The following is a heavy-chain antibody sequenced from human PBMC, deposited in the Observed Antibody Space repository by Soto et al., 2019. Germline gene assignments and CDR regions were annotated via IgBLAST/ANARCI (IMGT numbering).Heavy chain of an antibody. D-gene: IGHD6-19*01. Sequence: QITLKESGPPLLKPTQTLTLTCTFSGVSLSSFAVGVNWIRQPPGKAPEWLALIYWNDDNHYSPSLRNRLTVTKDTSKNQVVLTMTNGDHVDTATYYSAHGSGWRSDYWGQGTLVTVSS. J-gene: IGHJ4*02. V-gene: IGHV2-5*01. CDR3: AHGSGWRSDY. CDR1: GVSLSSFAVG. CDR2: IYWNDDN.